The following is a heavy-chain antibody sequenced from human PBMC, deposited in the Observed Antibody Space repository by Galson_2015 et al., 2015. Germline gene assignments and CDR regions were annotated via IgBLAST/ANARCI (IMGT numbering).Heavy chain of an antibody. CDR1: GFTFSDYY. J-gene: IGHJ6*02. CDR3: ARGGYCSGGSCPVANYYYYGMDV. Sequence: SLRLSCAASGFTFSDYYMSWIRQAPGKGLEWVSYISSSGSTIYYADSVKGRFTISRDNAKNSLYLQMNSLRAEDTAVYYCARGGYCSGGSCPVANYYYYGMDVWGQGTTVT. D-gene: IGHD2-15*01. V-gene: IGHV3-11*01. CDR2: ISSSGSTI.